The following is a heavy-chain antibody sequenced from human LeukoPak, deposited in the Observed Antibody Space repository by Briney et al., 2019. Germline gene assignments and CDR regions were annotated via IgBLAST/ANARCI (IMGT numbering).Heavy chain of an antibody. V-gene: IGHV1-8*01. D-gene: IGHD6-19*01. J-gene: IGHJ6*02. CDR1: GYTFTSYD. CDR2: MNPNSGNT. CDR3: ARGVEGPRSGWTPGHYYYYGMDV. Sequence: ASVTVSCKASGYTFTSYDINWVRQAPGQGLEWMGWMNPNSGNTGYAQKFQGRVTMTRNTSISTAYMELSSLRSEDTAVYYCARGVEGPRSGWTPGHYYYYGMDVWGQGTTVTVSS.